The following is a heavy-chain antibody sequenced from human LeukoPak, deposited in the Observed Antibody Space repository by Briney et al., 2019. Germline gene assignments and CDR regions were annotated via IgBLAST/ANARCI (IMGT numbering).Heavy chain of an antibody. CDR3: ARVGPGYSYGDY. J-gene: IGHJ4*02. Sequence: SETLSLTCTVSGGSISSSSYYWGWLRQPPGKGLEWIGSIYYSGSTYYNPSLKSRVTISVDTSKNQFSLKLSSVTAADTAVYYCARVGPGYSYGDYWGQGTLVTVSS. D-gene: IGHD5-18*01. V-gene: IGHV4-39*07. CDR2: IYYSGST. CDR1: GGSISSSSYY.